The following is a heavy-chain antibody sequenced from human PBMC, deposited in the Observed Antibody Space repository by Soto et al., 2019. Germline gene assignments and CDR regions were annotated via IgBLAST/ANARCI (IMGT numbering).Heavy chain of an antibody. CDR2: IKFDSGYK. J-gene: IGHJ5*02. Sequence: QLQLVQSAAEVKKPGASVRVSCKAYGYPFIKYGISWIRQAPEQGLEWMGGIKFDSGYKNYAQKFQGRVTMTADTSSDTAFMELRSLRLDDTAVYFCATSYDTGFDPWGQGTLVSVSS. V-gene: IGHV1-18*04. D-gene: IGHD3-9*01. CDR3: ATSYDTGFDP. CDR1: GYPFIKYG.